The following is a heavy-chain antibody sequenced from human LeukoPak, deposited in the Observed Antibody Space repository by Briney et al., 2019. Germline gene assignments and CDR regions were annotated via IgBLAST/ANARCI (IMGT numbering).Heavy chain of an antibody. CDR3: ARSNHADDF. Sequence: PGGSLRLSCAASGFTFSDYWMHWVRQVPGKGLVWVSRINTSGSSTTYAESVKGRFTISRDNAKNTLYLQMDNLRAEDTGVYYCARSNHADDFWGQGTLVTVSS. V-gene: IGHV3-74*03. CDR1: GFTFSDYW. D-gene: IGHD1-14*01. J-gene: IGHJ4*02. CDR2: INTSGSST.